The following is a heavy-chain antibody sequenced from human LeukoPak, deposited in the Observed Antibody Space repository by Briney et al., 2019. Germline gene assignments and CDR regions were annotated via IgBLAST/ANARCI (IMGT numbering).Heavy chain of an antibody. J-gene: IGHJ4*02. V-gene: IGHV3-7*01. CDR1: GFTFSSYE. Sequence: HPGGSLRLSCAASGFTFSSYEMNWVRQAPGKGLEWVANIEEDGSEKYYVDSVKGRFTISRDNAKNSLYLQMNSLRAEDTALYYCATPPYRSDSGYWGQGTLVTVS. CDR3: ATPPYRSDSGY. D-gene: IGHD6-19*01. CDR2: IEEDGSEK.